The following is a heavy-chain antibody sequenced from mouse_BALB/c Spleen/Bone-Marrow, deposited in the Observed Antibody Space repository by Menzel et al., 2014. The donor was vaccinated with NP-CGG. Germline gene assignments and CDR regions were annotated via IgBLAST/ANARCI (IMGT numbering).Heavy chain of an antibody. CDR2: INPSNGRT. Sequence: QVQLQQSGAELVKPGASLKLSCKASGYTFTNNWIHWVKQRPGQGLEWIGEINPSNGRTNYNEKFKTKATLTVDKSSSTAYMQLSSLTSEDSAVNYCAARLSHLAMDYWGQGTSVTVSS. D-gene: IGHD2-2*01. CDR3: AARLSHLAMDY. CDR1: GYTFTNNW. V-gene: IGHV1S81*02. J-gene: IGHJ4*01.